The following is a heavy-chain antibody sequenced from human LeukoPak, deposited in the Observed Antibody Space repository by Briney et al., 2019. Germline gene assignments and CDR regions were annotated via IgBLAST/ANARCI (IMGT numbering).Heavy chain of an antibody. CDR1: GFTFSSYG. D-gene: IGHD3-3*01. Sequence: GGSLRLSCAASGFTFSSYGMRWVRQAPGKGLEWVAFIRYDGSNKYYADSVKGRFTISRDNSKNTLYLQMNSLRAEDTAVYYCANADEYYDFWSGYYTGNWFDPWGQGTLVTVSS. J-gene: IGHJ5*02. CDR3: ANADEYYDFWSGYYTGNWFDP. V-gene: IGHV3-30*02. CDR2: IRYDGSNK.